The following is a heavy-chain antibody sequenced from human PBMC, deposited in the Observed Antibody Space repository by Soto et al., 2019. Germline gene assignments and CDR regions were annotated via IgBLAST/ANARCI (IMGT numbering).Heavy chain of an antibody. D-gene: IGHD2-15*01. J-gene: IGHJ6*02. Sequence: ASVKVSCKASGYTFTSYAMHWVRQAPGQRLEWMGWINAGNGNTKYSQKFQGRVIITRDTSASTAYYCASEYCSGGSCPLYYGMDVWGQGTKVTVSS. CDR3: GMDV. CDR2: INAGNGNT. V-gene: IGHV1-3*01. CDR1: GYTFTSYA.